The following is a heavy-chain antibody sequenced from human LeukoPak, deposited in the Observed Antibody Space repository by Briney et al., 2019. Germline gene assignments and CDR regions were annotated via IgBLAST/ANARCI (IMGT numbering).Heavy chain of an antibody. V-gene: IGHV3-53*01. D-gene: IGHD3-3*01. CDR2: IYSGGST. Sequence: GGSLRLSCAASGFTVSSNYMSWVRQAPGKGLEWVSVIYSGGSTYYADSVKGRFTISRDNSKNTLYLQMNSLRAEDTAVYYCAKEDSGADDFWSGVDYWGQGTLVTVSS. CDR3: AKEDSGADDFWSGVDY. J-gene: IGHJ4*02. CDR1: GFTVSSNY.